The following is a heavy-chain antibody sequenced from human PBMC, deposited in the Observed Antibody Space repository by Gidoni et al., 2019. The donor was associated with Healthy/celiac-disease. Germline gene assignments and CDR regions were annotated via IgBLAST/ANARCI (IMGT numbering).Heavy chain of an antibody. CDR3: ARLGYDSSGYYRALDY. Sequence: QVTLRESGPALVKPTQTLTLTCTFSGFSLSTSGMCVSWIRQPPGKALEWLALIDWDDDKYYSTSLKTRLTISKDTSKNQVVLTMTNMDPVDTATYYCARLGYDSSGYYRALDYWGQGTLVTVSS. CDR2: IDWDDDK. CDR1: GFSLSTSGMC. D-gene: IGHD3-22*01. J-gene: IGHJ4*02. V-gene: IGHV2-70*01.